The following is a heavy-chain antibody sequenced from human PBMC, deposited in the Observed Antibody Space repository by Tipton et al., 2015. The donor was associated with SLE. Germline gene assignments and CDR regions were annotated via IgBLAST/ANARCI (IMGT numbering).Heavy chain of an antibody. CDR3: AKEGGRVAAAGKAADY. CDR1: GFTFSSYA. D-gene: IGHD6-13*01. V-gene: IGHV3-23*01. J-gene: IGHJ4*02. Sequence: SLRLSCAASGFTFSSYAMSWVRQAPGKGLEWVSGISGSGGSTYYADSVKGRFTISRDNSKNTLYLQMNSLRAEDTAIYYCAKEGGRVAAAGKAADYWGQGTLATVSS. CDR2: ISGSGGST.